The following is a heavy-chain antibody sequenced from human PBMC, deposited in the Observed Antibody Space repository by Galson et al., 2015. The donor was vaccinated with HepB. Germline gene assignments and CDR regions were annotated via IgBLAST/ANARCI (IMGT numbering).Heavy chain of an antibody. CDR1: GFTFSSYG. V-gene: IGHV3-30*18. CDR3: AKDVQALLEAAWDSGMDV. D-gene: IGHD5-24*01. CDR2: ISYDDTKK. Sequence: SLRLSCAASGFTFSSYGVHWVRQAPGKGLEWAAVISYDDTKKYYADSVKGRFTISRDNSNNMLFLQMKNLRVDDTAVYFCAKDVQALLEAAWDSGMDVWGQGTTVTVSS. J-gene: IGHJ6*02.